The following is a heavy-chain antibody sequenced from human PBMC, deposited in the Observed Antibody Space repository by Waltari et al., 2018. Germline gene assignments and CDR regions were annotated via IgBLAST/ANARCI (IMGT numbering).Heavy chain of an antibody. D-gene: IGHD3-3*01. CDR2: IYTSGST. CDR3: AREGAGGAYDFWSGNAFDI. J-gene: IGHJ3*02. Sequence: QVQLQESGPGLVKPSQTLSLTCTVSGGSISSGSYYWSWIRQPAGKGLGWIGRIYTSGSTNYNPSLKSRVTISVDTSKNQFSLKLSSVTAADTAVYYCAREGAGGAYDFWSGNAFDIWGQGTMVTVSS. V-gene: IGHV4-61*02. CDR1: GGSISSGSYY.